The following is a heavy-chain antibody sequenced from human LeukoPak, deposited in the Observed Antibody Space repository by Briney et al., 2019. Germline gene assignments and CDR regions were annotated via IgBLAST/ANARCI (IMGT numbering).Heavy chain of an antibody. CDR3: ARGGYDFWSGYLGSFDY. V-gene: IGHV1-3*01. CDR1: GYTFTSYY. D-gene: IGHD3-3*01. CDR2: INAGNGNT. Sequence: ASVKVSCKASGYTFTSYYMHWVRQAPGQRLEWMGWINAGNGNTKYSQKFQGRVTITRDTSASTAYMELSSLRSEDTAVYYCARGGYDFWSGYLGSFDYWGQGTLVTVSS. J-gene: IGHJ4*02.